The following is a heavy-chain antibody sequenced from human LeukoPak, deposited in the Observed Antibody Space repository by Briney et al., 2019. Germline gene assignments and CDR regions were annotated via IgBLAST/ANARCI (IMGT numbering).Heavy chain of an antibody. J-gene: IGHJ4*02. CDR2: IWYDGSNK. D-gene: IGHD1-26*01. CDR3: ATDPGYTSGGYLGTFEY. Sequence: GGSLRLSCAASGFTFSSYGMHWVRQAPGKGLEWLAVIWYDGSNKYYADSVKGRFTFSRDNSKNTLYLQMNSLRAEDTAVYYRATDPGYTSGGYLGTFEYWRQGNLVTVSS. CDR1: GFTFSSYG. V-gene: IGHV3-33*01.